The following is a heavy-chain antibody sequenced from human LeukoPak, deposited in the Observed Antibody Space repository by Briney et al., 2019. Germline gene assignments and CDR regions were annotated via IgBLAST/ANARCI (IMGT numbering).Heavy chain of an antibody. J-gene: IGHJ4*02. D-gene: IGHD3-22*01. Sequence: GASVKVSCKASGYTFTSYYMHWVRQAPGQGLEWMGIINPSGGSTSYAQKFQGRVTMTRDMSTSTVYMELSSLRSEDTAVYYCARNYYDSSGYYYGEYYFDYWGQGTLVTVSS. CDR2: INPSGGST. CDR3: ARNYYDSSGYYYGEYYFDY. CDR1: GYTFTSYY. V-gene: IGHV1-46*01.